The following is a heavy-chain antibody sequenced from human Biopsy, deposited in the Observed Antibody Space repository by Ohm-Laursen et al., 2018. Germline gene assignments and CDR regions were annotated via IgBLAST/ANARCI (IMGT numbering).Heavy chain of an antibody. V-gene: IGHV4-4*07. J-gene: IGHJ3*01. D-gene: IGHD3-22*01. CDR2: IYPGGST. CDR3: VSVVLGPTNDAFDL. Sequence: SDTLSLTCNVSGGDINNYYWSWIRQPAGKGLDWIGRIYPGGSTNYNPSLKSRVTMSVDTSKKQLSLRLRSVTAADTAMYYCVSVVLGPTNDAFDLWGQGTMVVVSS. CDR1: GGDINNYY.